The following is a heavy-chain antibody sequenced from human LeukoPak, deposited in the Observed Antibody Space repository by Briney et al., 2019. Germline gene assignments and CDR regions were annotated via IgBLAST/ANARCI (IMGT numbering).Heavy chain of an antibody. D-gene: IGHD5-24*01. CDR2: ISGRGDSR. J-gene: IGHJ4*02. CDR3: AKSFSEMAAAGGEFDY. V-gene: IGHV3-23*01. CDR1: GFTFSSFA. Sequence: GGSLRLSYAASGFTFSSFAMSWVRQAPGRGLEWVSGISGRGDSRYYADSVNGRFTISRDKSKNTLYLQMNSLRAEDTAGYYCAKSFSEMAAAGGEFDYWGQGTLVTVSS.